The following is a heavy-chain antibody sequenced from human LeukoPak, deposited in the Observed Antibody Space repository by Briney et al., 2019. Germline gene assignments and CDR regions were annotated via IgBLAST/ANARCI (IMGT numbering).Heavy chain of an antibody. J-gene: IGHJ6*02. V-gene: IGHV3-48*03. Sequence: PGGSLRLSCAAPGFTFNTYEMNWVRQGPGKGLGGVSYISSGGSSIYYADSVKGRFTISRDNAKNSLYLQMNSLRAEDTAVYYCARRQFYYYGMDVWGQGTTVTVSS. CDR2: ISSGGSSI. D-gene: IGHD5-24*01. CDR1: GFTFNTYE. CDR3: ARRQFYYYGMDV.